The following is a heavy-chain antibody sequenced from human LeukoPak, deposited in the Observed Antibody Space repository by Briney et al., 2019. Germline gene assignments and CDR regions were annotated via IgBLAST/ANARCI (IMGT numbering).Heavy chain of an antibody. V-gene: IGHV1-18*01. D-gene: IGHD3-22*01. CDR1: GYTFLSYG. CDR2: ISTYSGHT. J-gene: IGHJ1*01. Sequence: ASVKVSCKASGYTFLSYGISWVRQAPGHGLEWMGWISTYSGHTNFAQSLQDRVTMTTDTSTGTAYMELRTLRSDDTAMYYCARVGYDSSGYSPAEYFQHWGQGTLVTVSS. CDR3: ARVGYDSSGYSPAEYFQH.